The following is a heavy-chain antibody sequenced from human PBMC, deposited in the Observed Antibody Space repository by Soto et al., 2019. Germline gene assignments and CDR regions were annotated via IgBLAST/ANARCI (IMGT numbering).Heavy chain of an antibody. CDR3: ARESEDLTSNFDY. CDR2: ISRTTNYI. J-gene: IGHJ4*02. Sequence: VQLVESGGGLVKPGGSLRLSCAASGFTFTRYSMNWVRQAPGKGLEWVSSISRTTNYIYYGDSRKGRFTSSRDNAKNSLYLEMNSLRAEDTAVYYCARESEDLTSNFDYWGQGTLVTVSS. V-gene: IGHV3-21*06. CDR1: GFTFTRYS.